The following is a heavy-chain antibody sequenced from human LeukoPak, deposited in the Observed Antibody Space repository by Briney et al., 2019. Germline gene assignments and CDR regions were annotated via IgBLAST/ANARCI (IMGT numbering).Heavy chain of an antibody. CDR3: AKDRNSGWSFFDY. CDR1: GFSFNNYG. CDR2: ISYDGSNK. V-gene: IGHV3-30*18. J-gene: IGHJ4*02. D-gene: IGHD6-19*01. Sequence: GGSLRLSCAASGFSFNNYGMHWVRQAPGKGLEWVAVISYDGSNKFYADSVKGRFTISRDKSKNTLYLQINSLRAGDTAVYYCAKDRNSGWSFFDYWGQGTLVTVSS.